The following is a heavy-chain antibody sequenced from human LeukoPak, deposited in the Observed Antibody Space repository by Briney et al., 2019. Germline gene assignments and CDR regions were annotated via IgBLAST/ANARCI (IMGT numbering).Heavy chain of an antibody. V-gene: IGHV3-64*04. CDR2: ISSNGGST. CDR1: GFTFSRYA. Sequence: GGSLRLSCSVSGFTFSRYAMHWVRQALGKGLEYVSAISSNGGSTYYVDSVKGRFTISRDNSKNTLYLQMNSLRTEDTAVYYCARGGLYVNTAMIRHWYFHIWGRGTLVTVSS. D-gene: IGHD5-18*01. J-gene: IGHJ2*01. CDR3: ARGGLYVNTAMIRHWYFHI.